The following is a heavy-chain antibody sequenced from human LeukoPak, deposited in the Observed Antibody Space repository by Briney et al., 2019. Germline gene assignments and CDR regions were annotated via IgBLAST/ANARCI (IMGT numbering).Heavy chain of an antibody. V-gene: IGHV3-74*01. J-gene: IGHJ4*02. CDR3: AREKYAGYYFDG. D-gene: IGHD2-8*01. Sequence: GGSLRLSCVASGFTFSRYWMHWVRQAPGKGLVWVSRISNDGSSTNYADSVKGRFTTSRDNSESTLYLQMNSLRPEDTAVYYCAREKYAGYYFDGWGQGTLVTVSS. CDR2: ISNDGSST. CDR1: GFTFSRYW.